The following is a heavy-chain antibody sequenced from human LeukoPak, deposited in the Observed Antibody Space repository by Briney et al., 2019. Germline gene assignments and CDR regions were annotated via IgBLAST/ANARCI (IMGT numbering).Heavy chain of an antibody. D-gene: IGHD6-13*01. V-gene: IGHV4-34*12. CDR3: ARTLPSGSSWYFHYYYGMDV. J-gene: IGHJ6*02. CDR2: IFHSGST. Sequence: SETLSLTCAVYGGSFSGYYWSWIRQPPGKGLEWIGYIFHSGSTYYNPSLKSRVTISVDRSKNQFSLKLSSVTAADTAVYFCARTLPSGSSWYFHYYYGMDVWGQGTTVTVSS. CDR1: GGSFSGYY.